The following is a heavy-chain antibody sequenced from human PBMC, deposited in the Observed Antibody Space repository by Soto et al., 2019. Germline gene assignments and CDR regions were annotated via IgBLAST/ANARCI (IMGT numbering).Heavy chain of an antibody. D-gene: IGHD2-2*01. Sequence: GGSLRLSCAACGFTFSSYAMSWVRQAPGKGLEWVSAISGSGGSTYYADSVKGRFTISRDNSKNTLYLQMNSLRAEDTAVYYCAKDIVVVPAAYYYYYGMDVWGQGTTVTVSS. CDR3: AKDIVVVPAAYYYYYGMDV. CDR2: ISGSGGST. CDR1: GFTFSSYA. J-gene: IGHJ6*02. V-gene: IGHV3-23*01.